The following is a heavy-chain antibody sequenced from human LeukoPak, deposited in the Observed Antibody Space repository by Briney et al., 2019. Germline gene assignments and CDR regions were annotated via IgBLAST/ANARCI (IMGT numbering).Heavy chain of an antibody. J-gene: IGHJ6*03. Sequence: PSQTLSLTCSVSGGSISSGGSYWSWIRQPPGKGLEWIGYIYHSGSTYYNPSLKSRVTISVDRSKNQFSLKLSSVTAADTAVYYCARDSLERGPFGGTKHYYYYYMDVWGKGTTVTVSS. CDR3: ARDSLERGPFGGTKHYYYYYMDV. V-gene: IGHV4-30-2*01. D-gene: IGHD1-1*01. CDR2: IYHSGST. CDR1: GGSISSGGSY.